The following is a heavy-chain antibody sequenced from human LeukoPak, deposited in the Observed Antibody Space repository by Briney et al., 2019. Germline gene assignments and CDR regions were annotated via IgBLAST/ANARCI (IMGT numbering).Heavy chain of an antibody. CDR1: GGSISSYY. D-gene: IGHD6-13*01. CDR2: INYSGTT. CDR3: ARGVYIAAAQYGY. J-gene: IGHJ4*02. Sequence: SETLSLTCTVSGGSISSYYWSWIRQPPGKGLEWIGYINYSGTTNYTPSLKSRVTISVDTSNIQFSLKLSSVTAADTAVYYCARGVYIAAAQYGYWGQGTLVTVPS. V-gene: IGHV4-59*01.